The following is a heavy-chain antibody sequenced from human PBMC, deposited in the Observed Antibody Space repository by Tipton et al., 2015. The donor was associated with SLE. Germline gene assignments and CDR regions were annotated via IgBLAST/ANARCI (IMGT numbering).Heavy chain of an antibody. J-gene: IGHJ3*02. CDR2: INHSGST. CDR1: GGSFSAYY. CDR3: ARDYGDYVWAFDI. Sequence: TLSLTCAVYGGSFSAYYWTWIRQPPGKGLEWIGEINHSGSTNYNPSLKSRVSISVDTSNNQFSLKLSSVTAADTAVYYCARDYGDYVWAFDIWGQGTMVTVSS. V-gene: IGHV4-34*01. D-gene: IGHD4-17*01.